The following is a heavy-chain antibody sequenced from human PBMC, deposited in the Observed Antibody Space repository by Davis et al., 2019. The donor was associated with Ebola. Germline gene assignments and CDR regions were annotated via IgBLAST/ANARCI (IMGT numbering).Heavy chain of an antibody. CDR1: GGSISSSNY. J-gene: IGHJ4*02. CDR3: VRNLRDGYNFDQ. CDR2: IYLVRGSA. D-gene: IGHD5-24*01. Sequence: MPSETLSLTCAVSGGSISSSNYWSWVRQPPGKGLEWIGQIYLVRGSANYNPSLKVGVTISVDKPRNQFSLKLNSVTAADTAVYYCVRNLRDGYNFDQWGQGTRVTVSS. V-gene: IGHV4-4*02.